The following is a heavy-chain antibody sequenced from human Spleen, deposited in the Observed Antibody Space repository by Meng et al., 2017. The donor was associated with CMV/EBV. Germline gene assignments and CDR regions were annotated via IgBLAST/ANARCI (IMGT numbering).Heavy chain of an antibody. D-gene: IGHD6-6*01. CDR1: GGSISTYY. V-gene: IGHV4-59*12. Sequence: SETLSLTCTVSGGSISTYYWSWIRQPPGKGLEWLGYIYYSGSTNYNPSLKSRVTISVDTSKNQVALKLNSVTAADTAVYYCARDRDGSSSSWDYWGQGTLVTVSS. J-gene: IGHJ4*02. CDR2: IYYSGST. CDR3: ARDRDGSSSSWDY.